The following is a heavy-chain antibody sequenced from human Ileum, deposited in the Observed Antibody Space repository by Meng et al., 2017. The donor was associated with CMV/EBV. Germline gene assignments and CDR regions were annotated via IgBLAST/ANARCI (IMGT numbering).Heavy chain of an antibody. CDR3: AGGPGWLPTD. CDR2: IYKTGTT. CDR1: GDAMNNDY. V-gene: IGHV4-59*01. D-gene: IGHD5-24*01. Sequence: TCGGCGDAMNNDYCGWIRQPPGKGPEWIGHIYKTGTTNYNPSLMSRVTISVEPSKNQFSLRLRSVTAADTAVYYCAGGPGWLPTDWGRGTLVTVSS. J-gene: IGHJ4*02.